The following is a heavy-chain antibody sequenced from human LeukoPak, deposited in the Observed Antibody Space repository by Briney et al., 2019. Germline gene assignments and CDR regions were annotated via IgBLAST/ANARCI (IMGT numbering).Heavy chain of an antibody. V-gene: IGHV1-18*01. CDR2: ISAYTGNT. D-gene: IGHD1-26*01. J-gene: IGHJ4*02. CDR3: ARRIVGATGSDY. CDR1: GYTFTTYG. Sequence: ASVKVSCKASGYTFTTYGISWVRHAPGQGLEWMGWISAYTGNTNYAQNLQGRVTMTTDTSTTTAYMELRSLTSDDTAVYYCARRIVGATGSDYWGQGTLVTVSS.